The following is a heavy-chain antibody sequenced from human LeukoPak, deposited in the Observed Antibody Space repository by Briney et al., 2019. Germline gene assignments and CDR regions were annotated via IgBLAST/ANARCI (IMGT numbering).Heavy chain of an antibody. Sequence: ASVKVSCKASGYTFTVYYMHWVRQAPGQGLEWMGWINPNSGVTNYAQKFQGRVTMTRDTSITTVYMELSSLRSDDTAVYYCARDVGEYCSSTNCYASHYWGQGTLVTVSS. V-gene: IGHV1-2*02. CDR2: INPNSGVT. CDR3: ARDVGEYCSSTNCYASHY. J-gene: IGHJ4*02. CDR1: GYTFTVYY. D-gene: IGHD2-2*01.